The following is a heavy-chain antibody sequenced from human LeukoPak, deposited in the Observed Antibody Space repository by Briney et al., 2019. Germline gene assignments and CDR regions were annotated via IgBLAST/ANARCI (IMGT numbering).Heavy chain of an antibody. CDR3: AKCPYSSSWPYFDY. J-gene: IGHJ4*02. D-gene: IGHD6-13*01. Sequence: PSETLSLTCTVSGGSISSYYWSWIRQPAGKGLEWIGRIYTSGSTNYNPSLKSRVTMSVDTSKNQFSLKLSSVTAADTAVYYCAKCPYSSSWPYFDYWGQGTLVTVSS. V-gene: IGHV4-4*07. CDR2: IYTSGST. CDR1: GGSISSYY.